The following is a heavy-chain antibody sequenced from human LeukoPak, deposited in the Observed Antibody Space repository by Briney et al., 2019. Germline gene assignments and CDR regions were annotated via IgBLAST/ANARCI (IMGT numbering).Heavy chain of an antibody. J-gene: IGHJ4*02. V-gene: IGHV5-51*01. CDR3: ARQTDCSSTSCYDY. CDR1: GYSFTSYW. CDR2: IYPGDSDT. Sequence: GESLKISCKGSGYSFTSYWIGWVRQMPGKGLELVGIIYPGDSDTRYSPSFQGQVTISADKSISTAYLQWSSLKASDTAMYYCARQTDCSSTSCYDYWGQGTLVTVSS. D-gene: IGHD2-2*01.